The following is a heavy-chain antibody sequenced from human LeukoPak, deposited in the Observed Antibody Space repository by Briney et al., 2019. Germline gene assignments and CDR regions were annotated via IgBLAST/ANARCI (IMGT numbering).Heavy chain of an antibody. CDR2: IYPGDSDT. Sequence: GESLKISCQGSGYSFTNYWIGWVRQMPGKGLEWMGIIYPGDSDTRYSPSSQGQVTISADKSISTAYLQWSSLKASDTAMYYCARHLYLHDLLTGYYPFDIWGQGTMVTVSS. D-gene: IGHD3-9*01. J-gene: IGHJ3*02. V-gene: IGHV5-51*01. CDR1: GYSFTNYW. CDR3: ARHLYLHDLLTGYYPFDI.